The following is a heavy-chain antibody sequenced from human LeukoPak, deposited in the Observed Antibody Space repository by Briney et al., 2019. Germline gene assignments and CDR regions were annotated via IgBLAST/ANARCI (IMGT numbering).Heavy chain of an antibody. Sequence: SETLSLTCTVSGGSVSSGSYYWSWIRQPPGKGLEWIGYIYYSGSTNYNPSLKSRVTISVDTSKNQFSLKLSSVTAADTAVYYCARETAVAGDYAGWYFDYWGQGTLVTVSS. D-gene: IGHD6-19*01. CDR3: ARETAVAGDYAGWYFDY. J-gene: IGHJ4*02. CDR1: GGSVSSGSYY. CDR2: IYYSGST. V-gene: IGHV4-61*01.